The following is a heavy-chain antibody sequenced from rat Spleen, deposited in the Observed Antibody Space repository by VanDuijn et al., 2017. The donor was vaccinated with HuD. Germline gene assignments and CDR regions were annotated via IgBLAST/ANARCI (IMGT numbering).Heavy chain of an antibody. CDR1: GFSLTSSR. CDR2: IHYDGDT. Sequence: VQMKETGPVLVQPTQTLSLTCTVSGFSLTSSRVHWVRQPPGKGLEWMGVIHYDGDTDYTSPIKSRLNITRDTSKGQVFLKINSLRTDDTAMYYCARNLDYFDGTYFYGDWGQGVLVTVSS. J-gene: IGHJ2*01. CDR3: ARNLDYFDGTYFYGD. V-gene: IGHV2-17*01. D-gene: IGHD1-12*02.